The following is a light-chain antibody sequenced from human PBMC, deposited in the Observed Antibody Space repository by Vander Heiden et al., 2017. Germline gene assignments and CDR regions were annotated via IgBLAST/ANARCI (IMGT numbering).Light chain of an antibody. J-gene: IGLJ3*02. CDR3: AAWDDSLSGHWV. V-gene: IGLV1-47*02. Sequence: QSVLTQPPSASGTPGQRVTISCSGSSSNIGSNYVYWYQQLPGTAPNLLIYSNNQRPSGVPDRFSGSKSGTSAALAISGLRSEDEADYYCAAWDDSLSGHWVFGGGTKLTVL. CDR1: SSNIGSNY. CDR2: SNN.